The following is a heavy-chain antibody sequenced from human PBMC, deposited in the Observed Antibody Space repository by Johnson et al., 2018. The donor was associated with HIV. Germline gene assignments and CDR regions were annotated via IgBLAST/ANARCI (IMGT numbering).Heavy chain of an antibody. J-gene: IGHJ3*02. Sequence: QVQLVESGGGVVRPGGSLRLSCAASGFTFDDYGMSWVRQAPGKGLEWVAVIWYDGSNKYYADSVKGRFTISRDNSKNTLYLQMNSVRADDTAVYYCAKDLRVFDWFNAYDAFDIWGQGTMVTVSS. CDR1: GFTFDDYG. V-gene: IGHV3-33*06. CDR3: AKDLRVFDWFNAYDAFDI. D-gene: IGHD3-9*01. CDR2: IWYDGSNK.